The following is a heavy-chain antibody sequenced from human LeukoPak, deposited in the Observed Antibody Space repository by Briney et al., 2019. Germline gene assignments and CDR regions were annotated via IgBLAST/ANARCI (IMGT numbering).Heavy chain of an antibody. Sequence: ASVKVSCKASGYTLTELSMHWVRQAPGKGLEWMGGFDPEDGETIYAQKFQGRVTMTEDTSTDTAYMELSSLRSEDTAVYYCATVNNLGLGGSYSHFDYWGQGTLVTVSS. J-gene: IGHJ4*02. CDR2: FDPEDGET. V-gene: IGHV1-24*01. CDR1: GYTLTELS. D-gene: IGHD1-26*01. CDR3: ATVNNLGLGGSYSHFDY.